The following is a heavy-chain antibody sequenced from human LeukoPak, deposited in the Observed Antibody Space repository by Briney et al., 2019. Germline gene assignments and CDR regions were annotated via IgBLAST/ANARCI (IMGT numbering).Heavy chain of an antibody. CDR3: AKADRDSGSYEGNDY. CDR1: GFTFSSYA. V-gene: IGHV3-23*01. D-gene: IGHD1-26*01. Sequence: PGGSLRLSCAASGFTFSSYAMSWVRQAPGKGLEWVSAISGSGGSTYYADSVKGRFTISRDNSKNTLYLQMNSLRAEDTAVYYCAKADRDSGSYEGNDYWGQGTLVTVSS. J-gene: IGHJ4*02. CDR2: ISGSGGST.